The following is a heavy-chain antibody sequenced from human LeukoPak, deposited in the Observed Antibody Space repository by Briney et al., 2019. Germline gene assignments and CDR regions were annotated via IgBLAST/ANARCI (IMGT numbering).Heavy chain of an antibody. V-gene: IGHV4-38-2*02. CDR1: GYSISSGYY. D-gene: IGHD3-22*01. J-gene: IGHJ4*02. CDR3: ARDRGDYYDSSGYYQYYFDY. Sequence: SETLSLTCTVSGYSISSGYYWGWIRQPPGKGLEWIGSIYHSGSTYYNPSLKSRVTILVDTSKNQFSLKLSSVTAADTAVYYCARDRGDYYDSSGYYQYYFDYWGQGTLVTVSS. CDR2: IYHSGST.